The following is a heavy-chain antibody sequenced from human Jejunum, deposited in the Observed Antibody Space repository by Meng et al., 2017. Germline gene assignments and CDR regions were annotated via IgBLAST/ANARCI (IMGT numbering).Heavy chain of an antibody. CDR1: GFTFSSYS. V-gene: IGHV3-21*01. CDR2: ISSSSSYI. CDR3: ARVAEYSSGWYRDDDY. Sequence: GGSLRLSCAASGFTFSSYSMNWVRQAPGKGLEWVSSISSSSSYIYYADSVKGRFTISRDNAKNSLYLQMNSLRAEDTAVYYCARVAEYSSGWYRDDDYWGRGTLVTVSS. J-gene: IGHJ4*02. D-gene: IGHD6-19*01.